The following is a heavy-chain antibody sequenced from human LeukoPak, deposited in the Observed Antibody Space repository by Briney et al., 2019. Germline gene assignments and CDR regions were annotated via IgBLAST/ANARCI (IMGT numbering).Heavy chain of an antibody. CDR2: ISSSSDPI. CDR3: ARSAYCTSTSCLNGRGAFDI. V-gene: IGHV3-48*04. CDR1: GITFSTFS. D-gene: IGHD2-2*01. J-gene: IGHJ3*02. Sequence: GGSLRLSCAASGITFSTFSMNWVRQAPGKGLEWVSYISSSSDPIYYEDSVKGRFTISRDNAKNSLYLQMNSLRAEDTAVYYCARSAYCTSTSCLNGRGAFDIWGQGTMVTVSS.